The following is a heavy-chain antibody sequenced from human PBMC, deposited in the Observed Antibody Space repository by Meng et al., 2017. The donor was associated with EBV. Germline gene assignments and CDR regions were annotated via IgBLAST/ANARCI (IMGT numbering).Heavy chain of an antibody. J-gene: IGHJ5*02. CDR3: ARGPYYYDSSGYYYGEFDP. Sequence: VELVQSGAEVKKPGAPVKVSGKDSGYTFTSYDINWVRQATGQGLEWMGWMNPNSGNTGYAQKFQGRVTMTRNTSISTAYMELSSLRSDDTAVYYCARGPYYYDSSGYYYGEFDPWGQGTLVTVSS. V-gene: IGHV1-8*01. CDR1: GYTFTSYD. D-gene: IGHD3-22*01. CDR2: MNPNSGNT.